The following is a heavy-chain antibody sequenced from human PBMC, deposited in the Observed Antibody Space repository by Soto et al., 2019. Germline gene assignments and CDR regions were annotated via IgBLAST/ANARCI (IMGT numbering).Heavy chain of an antibody. V-gene: IGHV3-7*03. CDR3: ARDTYNWNYDWFDP. Sequence: EVQLVESGGGLVQPGGSLRLSCAASGFTFSSYWMSWVRQAPGKGLEWVANIKQDGSEKYYVDSVKGRFTISRDNAKNSLYLQMNSLRAEDTAVYYCARDTYNWNYDWFDPWGQGTLVTVSS. CDR2: IKQDGSEK. CDR1: GFTFSSYW. J-gene: IGHJ5*02. D-gene: IGHD1-7*01.